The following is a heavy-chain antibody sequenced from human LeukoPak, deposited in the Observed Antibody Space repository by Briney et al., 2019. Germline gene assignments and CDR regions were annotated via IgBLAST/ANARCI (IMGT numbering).Heavy chain of an antibody. CDR2: IIPIFGIA. V-gene: IGHV1-69*04. CDR1: GGTFSSYA. Sequence: GASVKVSCKASGGTFSSYAISWVRQAPGQGLEWMGRIIPIFGIANYAQKFQGRVTITADKSTSTAYMELSSLRSEDTAAYYCARAYSSGTGFDYWGQGTLVTVSS. D-gene: IGHD6-19*01. CDR3: ARAYSSGTGFDY. J-gene: IGHJ4*02.